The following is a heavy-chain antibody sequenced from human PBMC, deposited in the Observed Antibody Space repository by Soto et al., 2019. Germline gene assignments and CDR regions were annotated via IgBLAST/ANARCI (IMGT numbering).Heavy chain of an antibody. J-gene: IGHJ6*02. D-gene: IGHD2-8*01. CDR2: ISGSGGST. CDR1: GFTFSSYA. Sequence: VGSLRLSCAASGFTFSSYAMSWVRQDPGKGLEWVSAISGSGGSTYYADTVKGRFTISRDNSKNTLYLQMNSLRAEDTAVYYCAKDKSEWGMDVWGQGTTVTVSS. V-gene: IGHV3-23*01. CDR3: AKDKSEWGMDV.